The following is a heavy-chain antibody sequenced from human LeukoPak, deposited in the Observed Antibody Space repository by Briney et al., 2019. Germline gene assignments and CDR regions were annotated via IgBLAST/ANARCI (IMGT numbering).Heavy chain of an antibody. V-gene: IGHV1-2*02. CDR3: ALVTWGRSGSYFYWFDP. J-gene: IGHJ5*02. Sequence: ASVKVSCKASGYTFTGYYMHWVRQAPGQGLEWVGWINPNSGGTNYAQKFQGRVTMTRDTPISTAYMELSRLRSDDTAVYYCALVTWGRSGSYFYWFDPWGQGTLVTVSS. D-gene: IGHD1-26*01. CDR1: GYTFTGYY. CDR2: INPNSGGT.